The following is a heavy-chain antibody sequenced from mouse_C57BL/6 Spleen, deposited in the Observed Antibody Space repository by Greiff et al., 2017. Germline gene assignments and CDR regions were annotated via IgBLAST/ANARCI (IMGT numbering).Heavy chain of an antibody. D-gene: IGHD1-1*01. CDR2: INPSSGYT. Sequence: QVQLQQPGAELVRPGASVKMSCKASGYTFTSYSMHWVKQRPGQGLEWIGYINPSSGYTNYNQKFKDKATLTADKSSSTAYMQLSSLTSEDSAVYYCARDHTTVVAMDYWGQGTTVTVSS. CDR1: GYTFTSYS. CDR3: ARDHTTVVAMDY. V-gene: IGHV1-4*01. J-gene: IGHJ4*01.